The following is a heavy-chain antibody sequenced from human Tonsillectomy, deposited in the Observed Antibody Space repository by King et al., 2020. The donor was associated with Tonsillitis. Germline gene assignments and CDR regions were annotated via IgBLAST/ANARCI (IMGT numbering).Heavy chain of an antibody. CDR2: IHYMGST. J-gene: IGHJ4*02. V-gene: IGHV4-59*01. CDR1: GGAISSYY. CDR3: ARDDTLSRFDY. D-gene: IGHD3-16*01. Sequence: QLQESGPGLVKPSETLSLTCTVSGGAISSYYWHWVRQPPGRGRDWIENIHYMGSTNYSPPLKSRISISIDPSKTQFSLELSSVTAADTAVYFCARDDTLSRFDYWGQGTLVTVSS.